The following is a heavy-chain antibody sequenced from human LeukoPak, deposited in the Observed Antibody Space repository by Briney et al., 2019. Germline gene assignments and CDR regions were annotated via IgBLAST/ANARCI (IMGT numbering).Heavy chain of an antibody. V-gene: IGHV4-39*07. D-gene: IGHD3-22*01. Sequence: PSETLSLTCTVSGGSISSSSYYWGWYRQPPGRGLEWIGNIYYSGSTYYTPSLKSRVTISVDKYKNQSSLKLSSVTAADMAVYDCAREGYYDGSGYLWMGAFDIWGQGTMVTVSS. J-gene: IGHJ3*02. CDR3: AREGYYDGSGYLWMGAFDI. CDR2: IYYSGST. CDR1: GGSISSSSYY.